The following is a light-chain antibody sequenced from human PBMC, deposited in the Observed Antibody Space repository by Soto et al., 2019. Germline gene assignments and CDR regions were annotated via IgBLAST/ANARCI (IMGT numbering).Light chain of an antibody. Sequence: QPVLTQPPSVSGAPGQRVTISCTGSRSNIGAGYDVHWYQQLPGRAPKLLIYGNTNRPSGVPDRFSGSKSGTSASLAITGLQAEDEADYYCLSFDSSLSVVFGGGTKLTVL. V-gene: IGLV1-40*01. CDR2: GNT. J-gene: IGLJ2*01. CDR1: RSNIGAGYD. CDR3: LSFDSSLSVV.